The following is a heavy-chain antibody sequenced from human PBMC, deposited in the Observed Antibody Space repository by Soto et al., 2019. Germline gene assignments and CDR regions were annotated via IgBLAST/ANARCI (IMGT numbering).Heavy chain of an antibody. V-gene: IGHV1-69*02. CDR3: ARVFGYSYGYLDY. Sequence: QVQLVQSGAEVKKPGSSVKVSCKASGGTFSSYTISWVRQAPGQGLEWMGRIIPILGIANYAQKFQGRVTXTXDXXTSNAYMELSSLRSEDTAVYYCARVFGYSYGYLDYWGQGTLVTVSS. D-gene: IGHD5-18*01. CDR1: GGTFSSYT. J-gene: IGHJ4*02. CDR2: IIPILGIA.